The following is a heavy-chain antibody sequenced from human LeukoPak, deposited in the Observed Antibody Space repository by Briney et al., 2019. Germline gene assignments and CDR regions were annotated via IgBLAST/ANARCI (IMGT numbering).Heavy chain of an antibody. CDR2: IYHSGST. D-gene: IGHD1-14*01. CDR3: ARLSRNAGFDY. Sequence: PSETLSLTCTVSGYSISSGYYWGWIRQPPGKGVEGIGSIYHSGSTYYNPSLKSRVTISVDPSKNQFSLKLSSVTAADTAVYYCARLSRNAGFDYWGQGTLVTVSS. J-gene: IGHJ4*02. V-gene: IGHV4-38-2*02. CDR1: GYSISSGYY.